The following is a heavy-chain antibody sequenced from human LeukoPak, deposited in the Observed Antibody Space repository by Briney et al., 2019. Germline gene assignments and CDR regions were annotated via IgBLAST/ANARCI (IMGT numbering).Heavy chain of an antibody. CDR2: ISGSDTTI. J-gene: IGHJ6*02. Sequence: GGSLRLSCAASGFTFSRYEMNWVRQAPGKGLEWVSSISGSDTTIHYADSVKGRFTISRDNAKNSLYLQMYSLRAEDTAVCYCARDLSYYYGMDVWGQGTTVTVSS. CDR1: GFTFSRYE. V-gene: IGHV3-48*03. CDR3: ARDLSYYYGMDV.